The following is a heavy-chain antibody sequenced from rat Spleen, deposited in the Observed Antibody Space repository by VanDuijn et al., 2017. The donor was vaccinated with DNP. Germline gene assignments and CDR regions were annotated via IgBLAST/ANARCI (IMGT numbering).Heavy chain of an antibody. V-gene: IGHV5-25*01. CDR2: ITSSGGST. CDR1: GFIFSNYY. J-gene: IGHJ1*01. D-gene: IGHD1-12*02. Sequence: EVQLVESGGGLVQPGRSMKLSCAASGFIFSNYYMAWVRQVPGKGLEWVASITSSGGSTYYPDSVKGRFTISRDNAKNTLYLQMNSLRSEDTATYYCARSGYYDGSYGFWGPGTMVTVSS. CDR3: ARSGYYDGSYGF.